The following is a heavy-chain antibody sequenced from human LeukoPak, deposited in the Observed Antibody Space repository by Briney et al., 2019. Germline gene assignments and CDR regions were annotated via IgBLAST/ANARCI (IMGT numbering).Heavy chain of an antibody. Sequence: GGSLRLSCATSGFTFSNHWMSWVRQSPGKGLEWVANIKEDGSQKNYVGSVKGRFTISRDNAKNSLYLQMNSLRAEDTAVYYCARDPRAMGYFDYWGQGTLVTVSS. CDR3: ARDPRAMGYFDY. CDR2: IKEDGSQK. V-gene: IGHV3-7*01. CDR1: GFTFSNHW. D-gene: IGHD5-18*01. J-gene: IGHJ4*02.